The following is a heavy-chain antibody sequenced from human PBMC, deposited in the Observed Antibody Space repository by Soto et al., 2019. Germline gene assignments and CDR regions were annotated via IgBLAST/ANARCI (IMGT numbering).Heavy chain of an antibody. J-gene: IGHJ3*02. CDR3: ARLSIAVAGDDHAFDI. V-gene: IGHV5-10-1*01. CDR2: IDPSDSYT. CDR1: GYSFTSYW. Sequence: PGESLKISCNGSGYSFTSYWISWVRQMPGKGLEWMGRIDPSDSYTNYSPSFQGHVTISADKSISTAYLQWSSLKASDTAMYYCARLSIAVAGDDHAFDIWGQGTMVTVSS. D-gene: IGHD6-19*01.